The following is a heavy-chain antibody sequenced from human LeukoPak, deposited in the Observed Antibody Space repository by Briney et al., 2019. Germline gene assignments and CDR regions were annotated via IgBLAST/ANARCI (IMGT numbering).Heavy chain of an antibody. CDR3: AKVKDYGDYEPSPYMDV. Sequence: GGSLRLSCAASGFTFSSYAMSWVRQAPGKGLEWVSAISGSGGSTYYADSVKGRFTISRDNSKNTLYLQMNSLRAEDTAVYYCAKVKDYGDYEPSPYMDVWGKGTTVTISS. V-gene: IGHV3-23*01. D-gene: IGHD4-17*01. CDR1: GFTFSSYA. J-gene: IGHJ6*03. CDR2: ISGSGGST.